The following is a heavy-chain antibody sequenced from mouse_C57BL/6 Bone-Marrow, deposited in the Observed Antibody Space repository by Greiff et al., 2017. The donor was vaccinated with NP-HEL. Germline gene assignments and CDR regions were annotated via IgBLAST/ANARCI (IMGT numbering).Heavy chain of an antibody. J-gene: IGHJ4*01. CDR2: IDPSDSYT. CDR1: GYTFTSYW. V-gene: IGHV1-59*01. CDR3: AWAYDYEAMYY. Sequence: QVQLQQPGAELVRPGTSVKLSCKASGYTFTSYWMHWVKQRPGQGLEWIGVIDPSDSYTNYNQKFKGKATLTVDTSSSTAYMQLSSLTSEDSAVYYCAWAYDYEAMYYWGQGTSVTVSS. D-gene: IGHD3-1*01.